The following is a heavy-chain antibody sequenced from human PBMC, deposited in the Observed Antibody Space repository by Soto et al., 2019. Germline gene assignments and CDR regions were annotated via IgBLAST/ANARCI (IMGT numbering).Heavy chain of an antibody. V-gene: IGHV1-18*01. CDR3: ARRVVTPGYYYYYGMDV. J-gene: IGHJ6*02. CDR2: ISAYNGNT. D-gene: IGHD3-3*01. Sequence: GASVKVSCKASGYTFTSYGISWVRQAPGQGLEWMGWISAYNGNTNYAQKLQGRVTMTTDTSTSTAYMELRSLRSDDTAVYYCARRVVTPGYYYYYGMDVWGQGTTVTVSS. CDR1: GYTFTSYG.